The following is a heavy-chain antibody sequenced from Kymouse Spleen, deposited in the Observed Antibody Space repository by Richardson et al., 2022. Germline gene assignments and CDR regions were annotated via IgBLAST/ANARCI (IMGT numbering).Heavy chain of an antibody. CDR2: INHSGST. J-gene: IGHJ6*02. CDR3: ARWGSGWEGYYYYYGMDV. D-gene: IGHD6-19*01. CDR1: GGSFSGYY. V-gene: IGHV4-34*01. Sequence: QVQLQQWGAGLLKPSETLSLTCAVYGGSFSGYYWSWIRQPPGKGLEWIGEINHSGSTNYNPSLKSRVTISVDTSKNQFSLKLSSVTAADTAVYYCARWGSGWEGYYYYYGMDVWGQGTTVTVSS.